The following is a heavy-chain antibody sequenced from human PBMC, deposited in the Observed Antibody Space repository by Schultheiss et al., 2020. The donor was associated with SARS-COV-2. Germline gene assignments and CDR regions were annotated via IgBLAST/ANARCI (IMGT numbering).Heavy chain of an antibody. CDR2: ISAYNGNT. V-gene: IGHV1-18*01. Sequence: ASVKVSCKASGDTGTSYGISWVRQAPGQGLEWMGWISAYNGNTNYAQKLQGRVTITSDRSVSTAYMELSSLRSDDTAVYYCARDDAIFGVVIIQYYGMDVCGQGTTVTVSS. J-gene: IGHJ6*02. CDR1: GDTGTSYG. D-gene: IGHD3-3*01. CDR3: ARDDAIFGVVIIQYYGMDV.